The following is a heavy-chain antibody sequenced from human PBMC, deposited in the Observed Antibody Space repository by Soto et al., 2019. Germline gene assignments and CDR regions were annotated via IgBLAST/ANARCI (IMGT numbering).Heavy chain of an antibody. CDR1: GFTFSSYG. J-gene: IGHJ6*02. D-gene: IGHD6-19*01. CDR2: ISYDGSNK. V-gene: IGHV3-30*18. CDR3: AKGAVADTEYYYYGMDV. Sequence: GGSLRLSCAASGFTFSSYGMHWVRQAPGKGLEWVAVISYDGSNKYYADSVKGRFTISRDNSKNTLYLQMNSLRAEDTAVYYCAKGAVADTEYYYYGMDVWGQGTTVTVSS.